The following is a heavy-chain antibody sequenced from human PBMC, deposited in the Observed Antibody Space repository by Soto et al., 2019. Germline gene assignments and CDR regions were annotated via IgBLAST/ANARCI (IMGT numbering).Heavy chain of an antibody. Sequence: QITLKESGPPLVKPTQTLTLTCTFSGFSLSTSGVGVGWIRQPPGKALEWLALIYWDDDKRYSPSLKSRLTITKDTSKNQVVLTMTNMDPVDTATYYCAHRPNSGYDNINNWFDPWGQGTLVTVSS. V-gene: IGHV2-5*02. D-gene: IGHD5-12*01. J-gene: IGHJ5*02. CDR1: GFSLSTSGVG. CDR2: IYWDDDK. CDR3: AHRPNSGYDNINNWFDP.